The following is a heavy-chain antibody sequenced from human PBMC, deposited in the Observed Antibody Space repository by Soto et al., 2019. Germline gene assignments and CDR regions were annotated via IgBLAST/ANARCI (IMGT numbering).Heavy chain of an antibody. CDR2: IIPLHNTS. J-gene: IGHJ6*02. Sequence: VKVSCKVSGGAFTNYSLNWVRHAPGQGLEWLGGIIPLHNTSNYSLKLLGRGSVTADISSNTVYMHLSGLTSDDTATYYCAIWSNWNPLYYRGMDVWGQGTTVTVSS. CDR3: AIWSNWNPLYYRGMDV. CDR1: GGAFTNYS. V-gene: IGHV1-69*08. D-gene: IGHD1-20*01.